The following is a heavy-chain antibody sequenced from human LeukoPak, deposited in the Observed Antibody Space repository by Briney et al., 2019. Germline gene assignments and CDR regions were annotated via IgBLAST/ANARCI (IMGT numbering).Heavy chain of an antibody. CDR3: TGGGGYCSGGRCYGHYSMDV. V-gene: IGHV3-30*02. D-gene: IGHD2-15*01. CDR2: IRFDGDDE. Sequence: GGSLRLSCAASGFTFSSYGMHWVRQAPGKVLEWVAYIRFDGDDEHYLDSVKGRFSISRDNPRNTLYLQMNGLRPEDTAVYYCTGGGGYCSGGRCYGHYSMDVWGQGTAVTVSS. J-gene: IGHJ6*02. CDR1: GFTFSSYG.